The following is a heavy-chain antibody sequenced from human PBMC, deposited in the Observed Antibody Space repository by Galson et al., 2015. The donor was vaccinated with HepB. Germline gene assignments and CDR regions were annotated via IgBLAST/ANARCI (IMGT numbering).Heavy chain of an antibody. D-gene: IGHD3-22*01. CDR3: ARVRSGYPQDDAFDI. CDR2: ISAYNGNT. V-gene: IGHV1-18*01. Sequence: SVKVSCKASGYTFTSYGISWVRQAPGQGLEWMGWISAYNGNTNYAQKLQGRVTMTTDTSTSTAYMELRSLRSDDTAVYYCARVRSGYPQDDAFDIWGQGTMVTVSS. J-gene: IGHJ3*02. CDR1: GYTFTSYG.